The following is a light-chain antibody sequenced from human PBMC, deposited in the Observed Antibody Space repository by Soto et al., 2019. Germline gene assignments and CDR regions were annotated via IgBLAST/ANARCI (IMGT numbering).Light chain of an antibody. J-gene: IGKJ2*01. CDR2: TSG. CDR3: QQTYTTQYT. CDR1: QRITTY. Sequence: IHMTQSPSSLSASVGDRVTITCRASQRITTYLNWYQQKPGEAPKLLISTSGTLQRGVPSRCTGSGSGTDFTLTITGLQPADFATYFCQQTYTTQYTFGQGTKLAI. V-gene: IGKV1-39*01.